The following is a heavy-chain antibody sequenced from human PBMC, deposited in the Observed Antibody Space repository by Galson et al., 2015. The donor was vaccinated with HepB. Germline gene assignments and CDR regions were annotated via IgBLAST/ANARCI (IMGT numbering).Heavy chain of an antibody. D-gene: IGHD6-13*01. CDR3: GKPYSSTWVFDY. CDR2: ISDSGGST. V-gene: IGHV3-23*01. Sequence: SLRLSCAASGFTFSSYAMSWVRQAPGKGLEWVSAISDSGGSTYYADSVKGRFTISRDNSKNTLYLQMNTLRAEDTAVYYCGKPYSSTWVFDYWGQGTLVTVSS. CDR1: GFTFSSYA. J-gene: IGHJ4*02.